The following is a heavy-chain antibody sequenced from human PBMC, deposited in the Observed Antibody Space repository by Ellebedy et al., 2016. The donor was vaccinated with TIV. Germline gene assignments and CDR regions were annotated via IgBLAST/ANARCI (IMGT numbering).Heavy chain of an antibody. CDR2: INHSGGT. J-gene: IGHJ4*02. CDR3: ARHHPYDFDY. Sequence: GSLRLSXAVYGGSFSGYYWSWIRQPPGKGLEWIGEINHSGGTNYNPSLKSRVTISVDTSKNQFSLKLSSVTAADTAVYYCARHHPYDFDYWGQGTLVTVSS. CDR1: GGSFSGYY. V-gene: IGHV4-34*01. D-gene: IGHD1-14*01.